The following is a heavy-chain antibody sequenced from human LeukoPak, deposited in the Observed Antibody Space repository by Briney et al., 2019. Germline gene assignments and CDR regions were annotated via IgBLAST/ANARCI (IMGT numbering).Heavy chain of an antibody. CDR3: ARDPFSSGWYLDAFDI. CDR2: ISAYNGNT. Sequence: ASVKVSCKASGYTFTSYGISWVRQAPGQGLEWMGWISAYNGNTNYAQKLQGRVTMTTDTSTSTAYMELRSLRSDDTAVYYCARDPFSSGWYLDAFDIWGQGTMVTVSS. D-gene: IGHD6-19*01. J-gene: IGHJ3*02. CDR1: GYTFTSYG. V-gene: IGHV1-18*01.